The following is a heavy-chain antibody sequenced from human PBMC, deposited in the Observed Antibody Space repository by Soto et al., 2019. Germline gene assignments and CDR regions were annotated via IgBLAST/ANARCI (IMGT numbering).Heavy chain of an antibody. J-gene: IGHJ3*02. D-gene: IGHD3-22*01. Sequence: EVPLLESGGGLVQPGGSLRLSCAASGFTFSSYAMSWVRQAPGKGLEWVSAISGSGGSTYYADSVKGRFTISRDNSKHTLYLQMSRLRDEDTAVYYCVVVITTLYAFDIWGQGTMVTV. CDR2: ISGSGGST. CDR1: GFTFSSYA. V-gene: IGHV3-23*01. CDR3: VVVITTLYAFDI.